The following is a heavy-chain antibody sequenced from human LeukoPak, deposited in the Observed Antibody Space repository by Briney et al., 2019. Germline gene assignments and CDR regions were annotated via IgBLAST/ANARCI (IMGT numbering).Heavy chain of an antibody. D-gene: IGHD2-8*01. V-gene: IGHV3-48*03. CDR2: ISSSGMTK. J-gene: IGHJ4*02. CDR1: GFPFSSYE. Sequence: PGGSLRLSCAASGFPFSSYEMNWVRQAPGKGLEWVSYISSSGMTKYYAVSVKGRFTMPRDNAKNSLYLQLNSLRAEDTAVYYCARDWVQYDLPRYSDCWGQEALVTVSS. CDR3: ARDWVQYDLPRYSDC.